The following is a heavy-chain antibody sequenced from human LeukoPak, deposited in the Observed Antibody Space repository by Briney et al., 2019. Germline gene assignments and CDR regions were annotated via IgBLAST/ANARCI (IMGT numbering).Heavy chain of an antibody. CDR2: ISGSGGTT. CDR3: AREGVVAAADFDY. Sequence: GGSLRLSCAASGFTLSSYAMSWVRQAPGKGLEWVSGISGSGGTTSYADSVKGRFTISRDNSKNTVYLQMNSLRAEDTAVYYCAREGVVAAADFDYWGQGTLVTVSS. D-gene: IGHD2-15*01. CDR1: GFTLSSYA. V-gene: IGHV3-23*01. J-gene: IGHJ4*02.